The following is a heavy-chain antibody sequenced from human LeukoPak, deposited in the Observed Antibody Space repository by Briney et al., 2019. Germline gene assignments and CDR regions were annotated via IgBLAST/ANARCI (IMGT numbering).Heavy chain of an antibody. Sequence: GGSLRLSCAASGFTFSGSAMHWVREASGRGLECVGRIRSKANSYATTYAASVEGRFTISRDDSKNTAYLQMNRLKSTSTGVIYCTEGEAPLVYWGQGTLVTVSS. CDR1: GFTFSGSA. V-gene: IGHV3-73*01. CDR2: IRSKANSYAT. J-gene: IGHJ4*02. CDR3: TEGEAPLVY. D-gene: IGHD3-16*01.